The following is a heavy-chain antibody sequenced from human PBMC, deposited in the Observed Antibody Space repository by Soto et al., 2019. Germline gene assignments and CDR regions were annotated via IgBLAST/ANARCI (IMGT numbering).Heavy chain of an antibody. Sequence: EVQLVESGGGLVKPGGSLRLSCAASGFTFSSYSMNWVRQAPGKGLEWVSSISSSSSYIYYADSVKGRFTISRDNDKNSLYLQMNSLRAEDMAVYYCAGAPYSSGWTGDWFDPWGQGTLVTVSS. CDR1: GFTFSSYS. J-gene: IGHJ5*02. CDR2: ISSSSSYI. V-gene: IGHV3-21*01. CDR3: AGAPYSSGWTGDWFDP. D-gene: IGHD6-19*01.